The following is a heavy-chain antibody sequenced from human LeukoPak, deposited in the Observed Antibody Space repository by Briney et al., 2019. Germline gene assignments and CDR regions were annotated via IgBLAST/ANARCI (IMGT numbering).Heavy chain of an antibody. J-gene: IGHJ6*03. CDR2: IYSDGST. D-gene: IGHD5-24*01. V-gene: IGHV3-66*01. CDR3: AKDYLRRENYYYYYMDV. Sequence: GGSLRLSCAASGFSVSTNYMSWVRQAPGKGLEWVSVIYSDGSTNYADSVKGRFTISRDNSKNTVYLQMNSLRAEDTAVYYCAKDYLRRENYYYYYMDVWGKGTTVTVSS. CDR1: GFSVSTNY.